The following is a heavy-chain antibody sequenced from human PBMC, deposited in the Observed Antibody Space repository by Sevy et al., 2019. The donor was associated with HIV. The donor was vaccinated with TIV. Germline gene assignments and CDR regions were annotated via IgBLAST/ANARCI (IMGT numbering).Heavy chain of an antibody. J-gene: IGHJ4*02. CDR2: GYYDGTT. Sequence: SETLSLTCIVSGGSISDSNYYWGWIRQPPGKGLEWIGSGYYDGTTDCNPSLKSRVTISVDTSKNHLSLKLRSVTAADTAVYYCAREKEWLVRLNDYWGQGILVTVSS. V-gene: IGHV4-39*02. CDR3: AREKEWLVRLNDY. CDR1: GGSISDSNYY. D-gene: IGHD6-19*01.